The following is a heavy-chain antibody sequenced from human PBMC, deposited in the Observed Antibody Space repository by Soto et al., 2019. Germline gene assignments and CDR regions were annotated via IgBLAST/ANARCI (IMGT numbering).Heavy chain of an antibody. D-gene: IGHD1-26*01. CDR1: ESTVSRDW. CDR3: AGGVGDAF. Sequence: EVHLVESGGGLVQTGGSLRLSCAIFESTVSRDWMNWVRQAPGKGLEWVAHINQDGSEKYYVDSVKGRFTISRDNAKKSLYLQMNSLGPAHTAMYYCAGGVGDAFWGQGTLVTVSS. CDR2: INQDGSEK. J-gene: IGHJ4*02. V-gene: IGHV3-7*04.